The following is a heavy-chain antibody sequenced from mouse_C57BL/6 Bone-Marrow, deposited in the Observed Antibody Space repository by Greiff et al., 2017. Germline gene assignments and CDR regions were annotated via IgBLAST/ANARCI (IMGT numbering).Heavy chain of an antibody. J-gene: IGHJ2*01. CDR1: GYTFTDYY. CDR2: LYPGSGNT. Sequence: VQRVESGPELVKPGASVKISCKASGYTFTDYYINWVKQRPGQGLEWIGWLYPGSGNTKYNEKFKGKATLTVDTSSSTAYMQLSSLTSEDSAVYFCARRYWGLDYWGQGTTLTVSS. CDR3: ARRYWGLDY. D-gene: IGHD2-12*01. V-gene: IGHV1-84*01.